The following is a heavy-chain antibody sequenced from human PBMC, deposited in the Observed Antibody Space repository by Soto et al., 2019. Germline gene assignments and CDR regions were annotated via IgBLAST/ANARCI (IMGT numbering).Heavy chain of an antibody. CDR2: MNPNSGNT. Sequence: ASVKVSCKASGYTFTSYDINWVRQATGQGLEWMGWMNPNSGNTGYAQKFQGRVTMTRNTSISTAYMELSSLRSEDTAVYYCACLRPSYYGSGSYYMDVWGKGTTVTVSS. D-gene: IGHD3-10*01. CDR1: GYTFTSYD. V-gene: IGHV1-8*02. J-gene: IGHJ6*03. CDR3: ACLRPSYYGSGSYYMDV.